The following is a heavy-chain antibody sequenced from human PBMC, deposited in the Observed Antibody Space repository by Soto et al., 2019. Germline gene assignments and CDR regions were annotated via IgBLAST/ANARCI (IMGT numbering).Heavy chain of an antibody. J-gene: IGHJ3*01. D-gene: IGHD3-22*01. CDR1: GFAFNTYS. V-gene: IGHV5-51*01. CDR3: AKHRRAIGASTDPLAN. CDR2: INPSDSDI. Sequence: GGSLKLSCPVSGFAFNTYSIAWVRQPPGRGLEWLGVINPSDSDIRYSPSFQGHVTISVDRPTTTAYLQWSGLKASDSATYYCAKHRRAIGASTDPLANWGQETKVTVS.